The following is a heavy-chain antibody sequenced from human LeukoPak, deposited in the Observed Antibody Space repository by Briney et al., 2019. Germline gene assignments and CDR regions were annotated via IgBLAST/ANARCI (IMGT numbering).Heavy chain of an antibody. CDR1: GFTFSNYA. J-gene: IGHJ5*02. CDR3: AKDRVHCSGGSCYYDWFDP. V-gene: IGHV3-23*01. CDR2: MIGGVGST. Sequence: GGSLRLSCAASGFTFSNYAMSWVRQAPGKGLEWVSTMIGGVGSTYYADSVKGRVTISRDNSKNTLYLQMNSLRAEDTAVYYCAKDRVHCSGGSCYYDWFDPWGQGTLVTVSP. D-gene: IGHD2-15*01.